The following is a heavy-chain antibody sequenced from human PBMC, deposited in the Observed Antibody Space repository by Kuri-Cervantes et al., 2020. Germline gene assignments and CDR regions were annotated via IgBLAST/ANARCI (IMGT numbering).Heavy chain of an antibody. V-gene: IGHV3-9*01. CDR2: ISWNSGSI. CDR1: GFTFDGYA. J-gene: IGHJ4*02. D-gene: IGHD3-22*01. CDR3: ARDLSLADHYDSSGMFDY. Sequence: LSLTCAASGFTFDGYAMHWVRQAPGKGLEWVSGISWNSGSIGYADSVKGRFTISRDNAKNSLYLQMNSLRAEDTAVYYCARDLSLADHYDSSGMFDYWGQGTLVTVSS.